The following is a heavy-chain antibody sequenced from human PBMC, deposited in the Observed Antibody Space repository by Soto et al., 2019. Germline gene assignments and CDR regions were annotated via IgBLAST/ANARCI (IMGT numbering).Heavy chain of an antibody. CDR2: MSNDGLEK. V-gene: IGHV3-30-3*01. CDR3: ARDGQSVTSFLDF. J-gene: IGHJ4*02. Sequence: QVQLVESGGGVVQPGGSLRLSCAASGFTFGTHAMHWVRQAPGKGLEWVAVMSNDGLEKYNAAFVKGRFTISRDDSKNPLYLQMNSLRGEDTALYYCARDGQSVTSFLDFWGRGTPVTVSS. D-gene: IGHD2-21*02. CDR1: GFTFGTHA.